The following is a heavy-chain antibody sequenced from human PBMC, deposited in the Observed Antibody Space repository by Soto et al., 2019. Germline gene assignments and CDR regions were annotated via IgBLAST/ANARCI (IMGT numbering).Heavy chain of an antibody. J-gene: IGHJ4*02. V-gene: IGHV3-21*01. CDR3: ARESEDLTSNFDY. Sequence: EVQLVESGGGLVKPGGSLRLSCAASGFTFTRYSMNWVRQAPGKGLEWVSSISSTTNYMYYADSMKGRFTVSRDNAKNSVYLEMNSLSAEDTAVYYCARESEDLTSNFDYWGQGTLVTVSS. CDR2: ISSTTNYM. CDR1: GFTFTRYS.